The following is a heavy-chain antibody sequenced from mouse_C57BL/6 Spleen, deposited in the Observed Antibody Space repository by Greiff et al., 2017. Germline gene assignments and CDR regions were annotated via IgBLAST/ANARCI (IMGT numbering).Heavy chain of an antibody. V-gene: IGHV5-9*01. CDR2: ISGGGGNT. CDR3: ARRPYYGSSAWFAY. J-gene: IGHJ3*01. D-gene: IGHD1-1*01. CDR1: GFTFSSYT. Sequence: EVMLVESGGGLVKPGGSLKLSCAASGFTFSSYTMSWVRQTPEKRLEWVATISGGGGNTYYPDSVKGRFTISRDNAKNTLYLQMSSLRSEDTALYYCARRPYYGSSAWFAYWGQGTLVTVSA.